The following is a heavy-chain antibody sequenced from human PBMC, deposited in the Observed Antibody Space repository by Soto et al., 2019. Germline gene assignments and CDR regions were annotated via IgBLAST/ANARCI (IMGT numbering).Heavy chain of an antibody. V-gene: IGHV4-39*01. CDR2: IYYSGST. D-gene: IGHD1-1*01. Sequence: SETLSLTCTVSGGSISSSSYYWGWIRQPPGKGLEWIGSIYYSGSTYYNPSLKSRVTISVDTSKNQFSLKLSSVTAADTAVYYCARLERRRGSWYFDLWGRGTLVTVSS. J-gene: IGHJ2*01. CDR3: ARLERRRGSWYFDL. CDR1: GGSISSSSYY.